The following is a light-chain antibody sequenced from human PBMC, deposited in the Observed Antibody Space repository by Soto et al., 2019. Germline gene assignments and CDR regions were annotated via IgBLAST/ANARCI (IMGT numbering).Light chain of an antibody. CDR3: QQYNNWPFT. J-gene: IGKJ3*01. CDR2: GAS. V-gene: IGKV3-15*01. Sequence: EIVMTQSPATLSVSPGERATPSCRASQSISSNLAWYQQKPGQAPRLLIYGASTRATGIPATFSGSGSGTEFTLTISRLQSEDFAVYYCQQYNNWPFTFGPGTKVDIK. CDR1: QSISSN.